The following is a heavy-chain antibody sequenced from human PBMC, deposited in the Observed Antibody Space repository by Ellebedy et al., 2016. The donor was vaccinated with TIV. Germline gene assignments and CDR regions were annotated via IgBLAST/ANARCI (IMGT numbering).Heavy chain of an antibody. Sequence: GESLKISCAASGFTFSDYWMTWARQTPGEGLEWVANLKEDGSYKNYVDSVKGRFTISRDNAKNSLYLQMNSLSDDDTAVDYCARGSGYCSSTSCSGETDWGQGTPVTVSS. CDR1: GFTFSDYW. CDR3: ARGSGYCSSTSCSGETD. CDR2: LKEDGSYK. V-gene: IGHV3-7*03. D-gene: IGHD2-2*01. J-gene: IGHJ4*02.